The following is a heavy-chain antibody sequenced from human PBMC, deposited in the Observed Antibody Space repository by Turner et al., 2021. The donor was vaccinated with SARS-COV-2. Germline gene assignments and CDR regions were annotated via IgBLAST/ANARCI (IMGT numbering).Heavy chain of an antibody. V-gene: IGHV3-23*01. CDR1: GFTSSTYG. CDR3: AMDSGWTHEH. Sequence: EVQLLESGGGLVPPGGSLRPSCAASGFTSSTYGVSWVRQAPGKGLEWVSGMTGSDGKTYYVDSVKGRFTISRDNSKNTLFLQMDNLRVEDTAVYYCAMDSGWTHEHWGQGTLVTVSS. D-gene: IGHD5-18*01. J-gene: IGHJ1*01. CDR2: MTGSDGKT.